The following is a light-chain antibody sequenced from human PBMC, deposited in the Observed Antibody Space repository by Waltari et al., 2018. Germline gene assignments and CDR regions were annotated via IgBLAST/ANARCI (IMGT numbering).Light chain of an antibody. CDR3: TVWDNSVSAWV. CDR1: GSNIENNY. J-gene: IGLJ3*02. V-gene: IGLV1-47*01. Sequence: QSVLTQPPSASGTPGQRVTMSCSGGGSNIENNYVMWYQQLPGTAPRLLVFRDDERPSGVPDRFSGSKSGTSASLAISGLRSEDEADYYCTVWDNSVSAWVFGGGTKLTVL. CDR2: RDD.